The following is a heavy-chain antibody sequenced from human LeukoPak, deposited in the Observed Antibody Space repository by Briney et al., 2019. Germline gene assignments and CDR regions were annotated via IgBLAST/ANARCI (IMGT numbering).Heavy chain of an antibody. CDR2: ISSSSSYI. Sequence: GGSLRLSCAASGFTFSSYSMNWVRQAPGKGLEWVSSISSSSSYIYYADSVKGRFTISRDNAKNSLYLQMNSLRAEDTAVYYCARDRLSRDGYNSFDYWGQGTLVTVSS. J-gene: IGHJ4*02. V-gene: IGHV3-21*01. CDR1: GFTFSSYS. CDR3: ARDRLSRDGYNSFDY. D-gene: IGHD5-24*01.